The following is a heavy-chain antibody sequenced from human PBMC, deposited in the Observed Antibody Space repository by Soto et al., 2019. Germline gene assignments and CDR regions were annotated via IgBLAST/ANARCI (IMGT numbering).Heavy chain of an antibody. D-gene: IGHD2-2*01. CDR3: AREPFVLGYCSSTRCLRGGAFDI. V-gene: IGHV1-18*01. Sequence: ASVKVSCKASGYTFTSYGISWVRQAPGQGLEWMGWISAYNGNTNYAQKLQGRVTMTTDTSTSTAYMELRSLRSDDTAVYYCAREPFVLGYCSSTRCLRGGAFDIWGQGTMVTVSS. CDR1: GYTFTSYG. CDR2: ISAYNGNT. J-gene: IGHJ3*02.